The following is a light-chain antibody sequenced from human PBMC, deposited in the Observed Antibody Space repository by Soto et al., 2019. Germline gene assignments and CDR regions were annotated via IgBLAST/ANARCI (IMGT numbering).Light chain of an antibody. J-gene: IGKJ4*01. V-gene: IGKV1-27*01. Sequence: DIQMTQSPSSLSASVGDRVTITCRASQGISTYLAWYQQKPGKVPKLLIYAASTLQSGVPSRFSGSGSGTDFTLTISSLQPEDVATYYCQKYNSAPLVGGGTKVEIK. CDR1: QGISTY. CDR3: QKYNSAPL. CDR2: AAS.